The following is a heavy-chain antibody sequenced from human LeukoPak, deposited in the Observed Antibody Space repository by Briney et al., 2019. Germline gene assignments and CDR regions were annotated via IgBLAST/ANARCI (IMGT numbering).Heavy chain of an antibody. CDR3: AKGIESGQRRYYYGMDV. CDR1: GFTFSSYG. Sequence: PGGSLRLSCAASGFTFSSYGMHWVRQAPGKGLEWVAVTSYDGSNKYYADSVKGRFTISRDNSKNTLYLQMNSLRAEDTAVYYCAKGIESGQRRYYYGMDVWGQGTTVTVSS. J-gene: IGHJ6*02. V-gene: IGHV3-30*18. CDR2: TSYDGSNK. D-gene: IGHD3-10*01.